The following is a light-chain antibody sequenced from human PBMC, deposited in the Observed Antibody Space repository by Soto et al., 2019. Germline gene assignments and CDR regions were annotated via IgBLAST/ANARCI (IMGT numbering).Light chain of an antibody. CDR2: GAS. CDR1: QTVSSTN. CDR3: QQYGGSPLLT. Sequence: EIVLTQSPGTLSLSPGERASLSCRASQTVSSTNLAWYQQRPGQAPRLLIYGASTRATGIPDRFSGSGSGTDFTLTISRLEPEDFAVYYCQQYGGSPLLTFGGGTKVDIK. J-gene: IGKJ4*01. V-gene: IGKV3-20*01.